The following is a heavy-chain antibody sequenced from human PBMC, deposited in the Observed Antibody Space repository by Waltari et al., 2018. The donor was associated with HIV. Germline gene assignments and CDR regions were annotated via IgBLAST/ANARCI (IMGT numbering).Heavy chain of an antibody. Sequence: QVQLVESGGGVVQPGRSLMLSCAASGCTFKKCGMHWVRQARGKGLGWGAFIWYDGSNKYYEDSVKGRFTISRDNSKNRLYLQMNSLRAEDTAVYYCARDRGGSSSLVLDSWGQGTLVTVSS. D-gene: IGHD6-6*01. J-gene: IGHJ4*02. CDR2: IWYDGSNK. CDR1: GCTFKKCG. CDR3: ARDRGGSSSLVLDS. V-gene: IGHV3-33*01.